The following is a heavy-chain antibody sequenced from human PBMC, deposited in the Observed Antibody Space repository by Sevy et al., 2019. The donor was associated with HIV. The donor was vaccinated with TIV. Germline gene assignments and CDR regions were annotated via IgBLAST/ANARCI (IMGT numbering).Heavy chain of an antibody. Sequence: SETLSLTCTVSGASVATYYWTWIRPPPGKGLEWIGHTHYSAETNYNPSLESRVTISMDPSKNQFSLRLTSVSPTDTAIYYCARGRHIVVSWAQGAPVTVSS. D-gene: IGHD2-21*01. CDR3: ARGRHIVVS. CDR2: THYSAET. V-gene: IGHV4-59*02. J-gene: IGHJ5*02. CDR1: GASVATYY.